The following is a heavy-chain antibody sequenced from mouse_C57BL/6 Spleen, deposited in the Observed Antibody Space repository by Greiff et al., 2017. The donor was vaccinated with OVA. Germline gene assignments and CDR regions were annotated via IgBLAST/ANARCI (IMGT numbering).Heavy chain of an antibody. CDR2: IHHNSGST. D-gene: IGHD1-1*01. V-gene: IGHV1-64*01. CDR1: GYTFTSYW. Sequence: QVQLQQPGAELVKPGASVKLSCKASGYTFTSYWMHWVKQRPGQGLEWIGMIHHNSGSTNYNEKFKSKATLTVDKSSSTAYMQLSSLTSEDAAVYYYASAKGRSSTTSYYYAMDYWGQGTSVTVSS. J-gene: IGHJ4*01. CDR3: ASAKGRSSTTSYYYAMDY.